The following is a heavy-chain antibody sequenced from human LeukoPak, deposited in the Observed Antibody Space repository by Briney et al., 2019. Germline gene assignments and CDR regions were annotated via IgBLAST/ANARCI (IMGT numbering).Heavy chain of an antibody. Sequence: ASVKVSCKASGGTFSSYAISWVRQAPGQGLEWMGRIIPIFGTANYAQKLQGRVTITTDESTSTAYMELSSLRSEDTAVYYCARALAYDSSAHGYWGQGTLVTVSS. V-gene: IGHV1-69*05. CDR3: ARALAYDSSAHGY. CDR1: GGTFSSYA. D-gene: IGHD3-22*01. CDR2: IIPIFGTA. J-gene: IGHJ4*02.